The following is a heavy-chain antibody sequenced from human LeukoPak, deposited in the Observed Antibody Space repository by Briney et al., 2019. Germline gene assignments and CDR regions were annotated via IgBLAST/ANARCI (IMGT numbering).Heavy chain of an antibody. CDR2: IYYSGNI. D-gene: IGHD3-10*01. J-gene: IGHJ5*02. Sequence: PSETLSLTCSVSGGSISSYYWSWIRQPPGKGLDWIGYIYYSGNINYKSPLKSRVTISGDTSKNQFSLKLSSVTAADTAVYYCAREGPSSYYYGSGSHNLWGQGTLVTVSS. CDR3: AREGPSSYYYGSGSHNL. V-gene: IGHV4-59*12. CDR1: GGSISSYY.